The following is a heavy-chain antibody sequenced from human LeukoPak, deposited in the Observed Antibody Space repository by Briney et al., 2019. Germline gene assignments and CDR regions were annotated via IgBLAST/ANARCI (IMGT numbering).Heavy chain of an antibody. J-gene: IGHJ5*02. CDR3: ARAHGMVYAIVWFDP. V-gene: IGHV4-30-4*01. CDR2: IYYSGST. CDR1: GGSISSGDYY. Sequence: PSQTLSLTCTVSGGSISSGDYYWSWIRQPPGKGLEWIGYIYYSGSTYYNPSLKSRVTISVDTSKSQFSLKLSSVTAADTAVYYCARAHGMVYAIVWFDPWGQGTLVTVSS. D-gene: IGHD2-8*01.